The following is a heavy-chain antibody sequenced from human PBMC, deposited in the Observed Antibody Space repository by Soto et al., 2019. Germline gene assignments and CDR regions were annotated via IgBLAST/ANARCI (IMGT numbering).Heavy chain of an antibody. CDR2: IATYNSNR. Sequence: HLVQSGPEVKKPGASITVSCKTSGDTFTNFGLSWVRQAPGQGLEWMGWIATYNSNRNYAQKFQGRLTLTTDTSTSTAYMELKSQGHDDTAVYYCARVLRGVLNWFDPWGQGTLVTVSS. D-gene: IGHD3-10*01. CDR3: ARVLRGVLNWFDP. CDR1: GDTFTNFG. V-gene: IGHV1-18*01. J-gene: IGHJ5*02.